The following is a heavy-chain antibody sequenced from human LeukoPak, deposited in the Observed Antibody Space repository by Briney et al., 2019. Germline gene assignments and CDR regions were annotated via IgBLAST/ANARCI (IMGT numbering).Heavy chain of an antibody. CDR3: ARAHANCGGDCYPFDY. V-gene: IGHV4-34*01. Sequence: SETLSLTCAVYGASFSGYYWSWIRQPPGKGLEWLGEINQSGSTNYNPSLKSRVTISVDTSKNQFSLKLSSVTAADAAVYYCARAHANCGGDCYPFDYWGQGTLVTVSS. CDR2: INQSGST. D-gene: IGHD2-21*02. CDR1: GASFSGYY. J-gene: IGHJ4*02.